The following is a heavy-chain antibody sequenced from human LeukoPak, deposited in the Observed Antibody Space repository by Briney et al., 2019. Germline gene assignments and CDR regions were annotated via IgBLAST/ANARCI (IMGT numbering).Heavy chain of an antibody. V-gene: IGHV3-33*06. CDR3: AKDTYYYDSSGYYSPSYFDY. CDR1: GFTFSSYG. CDR2: IWYDGSNK. J-gene: IGHJ4*02. Sequence: GGSLRLSCAASGFTFSSYGMHWVRQAPGKGLEWVAVIWYDGSNKYYADYVKGRFTISRDNSKNTLYLQMNSLRAEDTAVYYCAKDTYYYDSSGYYSPSYFDYWGQGTLVTVSS. D-gene: IGHD3-22*01.